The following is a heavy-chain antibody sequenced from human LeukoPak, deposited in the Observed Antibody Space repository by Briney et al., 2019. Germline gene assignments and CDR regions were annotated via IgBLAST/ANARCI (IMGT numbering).Heavy chain of an antibody. CDR2: IYTSGST. Sequence: SETLSLTCTVSGGSISSYYWSWIRQPPGKGLEWIGYIYTSGSTNYNPSLKSRVTISVDTSKNQFSLKLSSVTAADTAVYYCARRYYDSSGYYYFDYWGQGTLVTVPS. CDR1: GGSISSYY. CDR3: ARRYYDSSGYYYFDY. V-gene: IGHV4-4*09. D-gene: IGHD3-22*01. J-gene: IGHJ4*02.